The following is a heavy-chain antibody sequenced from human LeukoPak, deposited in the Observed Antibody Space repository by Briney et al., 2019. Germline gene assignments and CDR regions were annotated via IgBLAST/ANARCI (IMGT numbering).Heavy chain of an antibody. CDR3: AKELVAGPYYYYGMDV. J-gene: IGHJ6*02. D-gene: IGHD2-15*01. Sequence: GRSLRLSCAASGFTFSSYGMHWVRQAPGKGLEWVSAISGSGGSTYYADSVKGRFTISRDNSKNTLYLQMNSLRAEDTAVYYCAKELVAGPYYYYGMDVWGQGTTVTVSS. V-gene: IGHV3-23*01. CDR2: ISGSGGST. CDR1: GFTFSSYG.